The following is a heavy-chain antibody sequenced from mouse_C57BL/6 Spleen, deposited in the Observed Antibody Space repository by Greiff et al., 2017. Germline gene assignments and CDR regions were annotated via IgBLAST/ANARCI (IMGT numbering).Heavy chain of an antibody. CDR3: TTGLLRYAY. V-gene: IGHV14-4*01. CDR2: IDPENGDT. Sequence: VQLQQSGAELVRPGASVKLSCTASGFNIKDDYMHWVKQRPEQGLEWIGWIDPENGDTEYASKFQGKATITADTSSNTAYLPLSSLTSEDTAVYYCTTGLLRYAYWGQGTLVTVSA. J-gene: IGHJ3*01. D-gene: IGHD1-1*01. CDR1: GFNIKDDY.